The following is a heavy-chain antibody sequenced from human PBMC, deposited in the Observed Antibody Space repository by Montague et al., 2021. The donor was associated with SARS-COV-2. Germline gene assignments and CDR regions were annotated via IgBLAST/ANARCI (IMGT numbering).Heavy chain of an antibody. CDR3: ARWTLEVVVKVFDI. V-gene: IGHV4-39*01. D-gene: IGHD3-22*01. Sequence: SETLSLTCTVSGGSINYSGYYWGWIRQPPGKGLEWIGSISYSGSTYYNLSLKSRVTTSVDTSKNQFSLKLSSVTAADTAIYYCARWTLEVVVKVFDIWGQGTMVTVSP. J-gene: IGHJ3*02. CDR2: ISYSGST. CDR1: GGSINYSGYY.